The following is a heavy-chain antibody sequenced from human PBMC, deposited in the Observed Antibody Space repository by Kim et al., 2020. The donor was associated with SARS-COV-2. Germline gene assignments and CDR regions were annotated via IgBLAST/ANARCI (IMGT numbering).Heavy chain of an antibody. D-gene: IGHD3-10*01. CDR3: AREAKGLLWLRGGAFDI. Sequence: GGSLRLSCAASGFTFSSYGMHWVRQAPGKGLEWVAVIWYDGSNKYYADSVKGRFTISRDNSKNTLYLQMNSLRAEDTAVYYCAREAKGLLWLRGGAFDIWGQGTMVTVSS. J-gene: IGHJ3*02. CDR2: IWYDGSNK. V-gene: IGHV3-33*01. CDR1: GFTFSSYG.